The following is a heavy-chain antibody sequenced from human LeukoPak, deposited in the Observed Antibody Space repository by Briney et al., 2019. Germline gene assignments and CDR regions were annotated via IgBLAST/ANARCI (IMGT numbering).Heavy chain of an antibody. V-gene: IGHV3-53*05. D-gene: IGHD1-26*01. CDR3: GRDIAGGALDY. CDR1: GFTVSSNY. Sequence: AGGSLRLSCAASGFTVSSNYMSWVRQAPGKGLEWVSVIYSGGSTYYADSVKGRFTISRDNSKNTLFLQMNSLRAEDTAVFYCGRDIAGGALDYWGQGTLVTVSS. CDR2: IYSGGST. J-gene: IGHJ4*02.